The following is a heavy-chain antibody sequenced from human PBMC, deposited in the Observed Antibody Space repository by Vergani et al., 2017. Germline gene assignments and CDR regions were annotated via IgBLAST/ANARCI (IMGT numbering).Heavy chain of an antibody. V-gene: IGHV1-3*01. D-gene: IGHD2-2*01. CDR3: ARGKDCSSTSCTTYWFDP. CDR1: GYTFTSYA. J-gene: IGHJ5*02. CDR2: INAGNGNT. Sequence: QVQLVQSGAEVKKPGASVKVSCKASGYTFTSYAMHWVRQAPGQRLEWMGWINAGNGNTKYSQKFQGRVTITRDTSASTAYMELSSLRSEDTAVYYWARGKDCSSTSCTTYWFDPWGQGTLVTVSS.